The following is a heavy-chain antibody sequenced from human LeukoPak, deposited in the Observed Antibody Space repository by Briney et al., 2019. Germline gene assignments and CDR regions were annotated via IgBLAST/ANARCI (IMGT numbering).Heavy chain of an antibody. J-gene: IGHJ3*02. Sequence: PSETLSLTCAVYGGSFSGYYWSWIRQPPGKGLEWIGEINHSGSTNYNPSLKSRVTISVDTSKNQFSLKLSSVTAADTAVYYCARSRYYDFYRYAFDIWGQGTMVTVSS. CDR3: ARSRYYDFYRYAFDI. D-gene: IGHD3-3*01. V-gene: IGHV4-34*01. CDR2: INHSGST. CDR1: GGSFSGYY.